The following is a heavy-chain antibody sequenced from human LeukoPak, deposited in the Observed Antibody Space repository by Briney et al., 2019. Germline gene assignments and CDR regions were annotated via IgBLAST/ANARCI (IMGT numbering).Heavy chain of an antibody. V-gene: IGHV1-24*01. CDR3: ATGRYCSSTSCYSWFDP. J-gene: IGHJ5*02. Sequence: ASVKVSCKASGDSFTDYYIHWVRQAPGKGLEWMGGFDPEDGETIYAQKFQGRVTMTEDTSTDTAYMELSSLRSEDTAVYYCATGRYCSSTSCYSWFDPWGQGTLVTVSS. CDR1: GDSFTDYY. D-gene: IGHD2-2*02. CDR2: FDPEDGET.